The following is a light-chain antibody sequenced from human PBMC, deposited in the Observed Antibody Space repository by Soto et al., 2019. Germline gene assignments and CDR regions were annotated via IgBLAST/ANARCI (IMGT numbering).Light chain of an antibody. CDR2: EVR. CDR3: SSFTSSETRV. V-gene: IGLV2-18*02. J-gene: IGLJ3*02. CDR1: SSDVGRYDR. Sequence: QSALTQPPSVSGSPGQSVTISCTGTSSDVGRYDRVSWYQQPPGTAPKLIIYEVRNRPSGVPDRFSGSKSGNTASLTISGLQAEEEADYHCSSFTSSETRVFGGGTKLTVL.